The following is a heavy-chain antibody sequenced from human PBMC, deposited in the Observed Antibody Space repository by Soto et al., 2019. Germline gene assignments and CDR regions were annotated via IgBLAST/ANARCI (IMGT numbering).Heavy chain of an antibody. CDR2: FDPEDGET. Sequence: ASVKVSCKVSGYTLTELSMHWVRQAPGKGLEWMGGFDPEDGETIYAQKFQGRVTMTEDTSTDTAYMELSSLRSEDTAVYYCATGRKMADFNWFDPRGQGTLVTVPS. V-gene: IGHV1-24*01. J-gene: IGHJ5*02. CDR1: GYTLTELS. CDR3: ATGRKMADFNWFDP.